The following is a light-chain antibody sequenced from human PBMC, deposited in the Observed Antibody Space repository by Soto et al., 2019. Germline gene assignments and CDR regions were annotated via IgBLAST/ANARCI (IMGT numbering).Light chain of an antibody. CDR3: QQYDTFSWT. V-gene: IGKV1-5*03. CDR1: QSISEW. CDR2: KAS. J-gene: IGKJ1*01. Sequence: DIQMTQSPSTVSASVGDRVTITCRASQSISEWLAWYQQKPGKAPKLLIYKASTLESGVPSRFSGSTSGTDFTLTISGLQPDDFATYYCQQYDTFSWTFGQGTKVEIK.